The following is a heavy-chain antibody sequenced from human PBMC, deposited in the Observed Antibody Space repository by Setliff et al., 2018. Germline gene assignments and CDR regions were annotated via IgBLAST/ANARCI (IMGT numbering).Heavy chain of an antibody. CDR2: IKQDGSEK. CDR3: ARVYGASVWGNYPVDY. CDR1: GLTFSSYW. J-gene: IGHJ4*02. Sequence: GGSLRLSCAASGLTFSSYWMRWVRQAPGKGLEWVANIKQDGSEKYYVDSVKGRFTISRDNAKNSLYLQMNSLRAEDTAVYYCARVYGASVWGNYPVDYWGQGTLVTVSS. D-gene: IGHD3-16*02. V-gene: IGHV3-7*03.